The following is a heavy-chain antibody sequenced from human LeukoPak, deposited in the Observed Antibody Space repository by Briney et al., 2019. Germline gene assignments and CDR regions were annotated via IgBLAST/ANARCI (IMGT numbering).Heavy chain of an antibody. CDR2: INPNSGGT. D-gene: IGHD5-18*01. Sequence: ASVKVSCKASGYTFTGYYMHWVRQAPGQGLEWMGRINPNSGGTNYAQKFQGRVTVTRDTSISTAYMELSRLRSDDTAVYYCAREVIQLWLQGYYYMDVWGKGTTVTVSS. CDR1: GYTFTGYY. CDR3: AREVIQLWLQGYYYMDV. V-gene: IGHV1-2*06. J-gene: IGHJ6*03.